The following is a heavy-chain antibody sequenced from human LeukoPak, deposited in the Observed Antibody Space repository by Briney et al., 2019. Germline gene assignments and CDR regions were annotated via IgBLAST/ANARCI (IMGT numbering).Heavy chain of an antibody. D-gene: IGHD2-2*02. J-gene: IGHJ6*03. Sequence: GGSLRLSCAASGFTFDVYGMSWVRQAPGKGLEWVSGINWNGGSTGYADSVKGRFTISRDNAKNSLYLQMNSLRAEDTALYYCARADIVVVPAAIDYYYMDVWGKGTTVTVSS. CDR2: INWNGGST. V-gene: IGHV3-20*04. CDR3: ARADIVVVPAAIDYYYMDV. CDR1: GFTFDVYG.